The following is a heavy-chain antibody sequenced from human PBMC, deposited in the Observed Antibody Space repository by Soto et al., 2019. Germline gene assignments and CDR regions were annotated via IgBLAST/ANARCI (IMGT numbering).Heavy chain of an antibody. V-gene: IGHV1-69*01. J-gene: IGHJ3*02. CDR2: IIPIFGTA. Sequence: QVQLVQSGAEVKKPGSSVKLSCKASGGTFSSYAISWVRQAPGQGLEWMGGIIPIFGTANHAQKFQGRVTITADESTRTADMELSSLRSEDTAVYYCARDGGDEPNVFGIWGQGTMVTGSS. CDR3: ARDGGDEPNVFGI. D-gene: IGHD3-10*01. CDR1: GGTFSSYA.